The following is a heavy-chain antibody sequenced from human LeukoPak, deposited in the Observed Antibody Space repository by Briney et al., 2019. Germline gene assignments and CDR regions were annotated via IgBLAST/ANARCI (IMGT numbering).Heavy chain of an antibody. CDR1: GGSISRYY. V-gene: IGHV4-59*01. Sequence: SETLSLTCTVSGGSISRYYWSWIRQPPGKGLEWIGYIHYSGSTNSNPSLKSRVTISVDTSKNQFSLKLRSVTAADTAVYYCARAIVGASIVPGSFDYWGQGTLVTVSS. CDR3: ARAIVGASIVPGSFDY. CDR2: IHYSGST. J-gene: IGHJ4*02. D-gene: IGHD1-26*01.